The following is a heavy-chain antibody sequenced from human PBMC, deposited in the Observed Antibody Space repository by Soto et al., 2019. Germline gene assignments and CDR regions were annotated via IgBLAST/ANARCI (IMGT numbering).Heavy chain of an antibody. Sequence: ASVKVSCKASGYTFTSYGISWVRQAPGQGLEWMGWISAYNGNTNYAQKLQGRVTMTTDTSTSTAYMELRSLRSDDTAVYYCARDVSDCSGGSCYFYYFDYWGQGTLVTVSS. CDR1: GYTFTSYG. CDR2: ISAYNGNT. D-gene: IGHD2-15*01. V-gene: IGHV1-18*01. J-gene: IGHJ4*02. CDR3: ARDVSDCSGGSCYFYYFDY.